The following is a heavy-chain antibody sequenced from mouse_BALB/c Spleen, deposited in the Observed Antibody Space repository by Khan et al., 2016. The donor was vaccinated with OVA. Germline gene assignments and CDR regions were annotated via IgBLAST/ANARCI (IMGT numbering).Heavy chain of an antibody. CDR2: INPYNDGT. V-gene: IGHV1S136*01. CDR3: ARYYGTSFWGDY. Sequence: VPLLQSGPELVKPGASVKMSCKASGYTFTNYIMHWVKQKPGQGLEWIGYINPYNDGTKYIEKFKGKATLTSDKSSSTAYMDLSGLTSADTAAYYGARYYGTSFWGDYWGQGTLVTVSA. J-gene: IGHJ3*01. D-gene: IGHD1-1*01. CDR1: GYTFTNYI.